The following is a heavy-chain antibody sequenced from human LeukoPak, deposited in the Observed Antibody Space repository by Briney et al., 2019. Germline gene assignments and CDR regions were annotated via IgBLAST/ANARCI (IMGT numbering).Heavy chain of an antibody. D-gene: IGHD1-1*01. J-gene: IGHJ3*02. Sequence: SETLSLTCTVSGASISSGGYYWSWIRQPPGTGLECIGYINHSGSTNYNPSLKSRVTISVDTSKNQFSLKLSSVTAADTAVYYCARSGTPPEEAFDIWGQGTMVTVSS. CDR3: ARSGTPPEEAFDI. V-gene: IGHV4-30-2*01. CDR1: GASISSGGYY. CDR2: INHSGST.